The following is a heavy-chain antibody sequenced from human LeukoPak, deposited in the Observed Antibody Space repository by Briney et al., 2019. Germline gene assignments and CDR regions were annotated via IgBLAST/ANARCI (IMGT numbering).Heavy chain of an antibody. CDR2: ISAHNGDT. CDR3: SRVRGWDRGVIDAFDI. D-gene: IGHD3-10*01. Sequence: ASVKVSCKTSGYPFISYGISWVRQAPGQGLEWMGWISAHNGDTDYVRKFQGRLTMTTDTSTTTVYMELTSLRFDDTAVYYCSRVRGWDRGVIDAFDIWGQGTMVTVSS. J-gene: IGHJ3*02. V-gene: IGHV1-18*01. CDR1: GYPFISYG.